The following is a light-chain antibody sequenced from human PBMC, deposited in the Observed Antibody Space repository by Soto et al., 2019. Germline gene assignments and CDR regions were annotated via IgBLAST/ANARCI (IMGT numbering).Light chain of an antibody. Sequence: QSVLTQAPSASGTPGQRVTISCSGSSSNIGGNTVNWYQQLPGTAPQLLIYSSYHRPSGVPDRFSGSKSGTSASLAISGLQSGDEADYYCCSYPGSHTWVFGGGTKLTVL. CDR3: CSYPGSHTWV. J-gene: IGLJ3*02. CDR2: SSY. CDR1: SSNIGGNT. V-gene: IGLV1-44*01.